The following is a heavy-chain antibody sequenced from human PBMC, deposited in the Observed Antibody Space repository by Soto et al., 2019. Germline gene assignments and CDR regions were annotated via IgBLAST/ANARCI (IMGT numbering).Heavy chain of an antibody. CDR1: GFTFTSSA. V-gene: IGHV1-58*02. CDR3: AAVDSSGYPHALDI. CDR2: IVVGSGNT. D-gene: IGHD3-22*01. Sequence: SVKVSCKASGFTFTSSAMQWVRQARGQRLEWIGWIVVGSGNTNYAQKFQERVTITRDMSTSTAYMELSSLRSEDTAVYYCAAVDSSGYPHALDIWGQGTMVTVS. J-gene: IGHJ3*02.